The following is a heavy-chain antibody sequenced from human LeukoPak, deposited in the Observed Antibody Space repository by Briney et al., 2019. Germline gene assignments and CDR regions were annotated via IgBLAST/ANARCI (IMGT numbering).Heavy chain of an antibody. CDR3: ASRNYYDSSGLLDY. V-gene: IGHV3-64D*06. CDR1: GFTFSSYA. CDR2: ISSNGGST. Sequence: GGSLRLSCSASGFTFSSYAMHWVRQAPGKGLEYVSAISSNGGSTYYADSVKGRFTISRDNSKNTLYLQMSSLRAEDTAVYYCASRNYYDSSGLLDYWGQGTLVTVSS. D-gene: IGHD3-22*01. J-gene: IGHJ4*02.